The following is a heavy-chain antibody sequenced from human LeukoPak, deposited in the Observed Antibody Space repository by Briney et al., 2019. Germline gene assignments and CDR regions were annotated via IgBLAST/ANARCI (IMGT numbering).Heavy chain of an antibody. Sequence: GGSLRLSCAASGFTFSSYSMNWVRQAPGKGLEWVSSISSSSSYIYYADSVKGRFTISRDNAKNSLYLQMNSLRAEGTAVYYCARAWGYYMPTFDYWGQGTLVTVSS. V-gene: IGHV3-21*01. CDR2: ISSSSSYI. CDR1: GFTFSSYS. J-gene: IGHJ4*02. CDR3: ARAWGYYMPTFDY. D-gene: IGHD1-26*01.